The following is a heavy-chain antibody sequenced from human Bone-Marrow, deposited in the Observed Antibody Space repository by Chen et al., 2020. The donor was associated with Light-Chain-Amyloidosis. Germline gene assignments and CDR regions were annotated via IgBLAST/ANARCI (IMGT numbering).Heavy chain of an antibody. CDR3: VRDGQWLAQPFDF. CDR1: GFSFNTYS. V-gene: IGHV3-21*02. CDR2: VSSSRNYI. J-gene: IGHJ4*02. D-gene: IGHD6-19*01. Sequence: RLVESGGGLVKPGESLRLSCAASGFSFNTYSMNWVRQAPGKGLEGVSSVSSSRNYIYYADSVKGRFTISRDNARNSLYLQMDSLRVEDTATYYCVRDGQWLAQPFDFWGQGTLVAVSS.